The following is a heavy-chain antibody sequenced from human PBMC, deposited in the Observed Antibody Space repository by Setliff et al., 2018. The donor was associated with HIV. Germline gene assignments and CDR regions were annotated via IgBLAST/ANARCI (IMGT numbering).Heavy chain of an antibody. V-gene: IGHV1-69*06. CDR3: ARDGDSSGWYGYYYYMGV. Sequence: SVKVSCKSSGGTFSTYAISWVRQAPGQGLEWMGRIIPIFGTANYAQKFQGRVTITADKSTSTAYMELSSLRSEDTAVYYCARDGDSSGWYGYYYYMGVWGKGPRSPSP. J-gene: IGHJ6*03. CDR1: GGTFSTYA. CDR2: IIPIFGTA. D-gene: IGHD6-19*01.